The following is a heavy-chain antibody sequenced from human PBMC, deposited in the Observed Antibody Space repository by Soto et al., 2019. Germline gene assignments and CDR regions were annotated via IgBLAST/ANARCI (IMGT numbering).Heavy chain of an antibody. CDR3: AKGGWVEIAAAGALFDY. Sequence: EVQLLESGGGLVQPGGSLRLSCAASGFTFSSYAMSWVRQAPGKGLEWVSAISGSGGNTYYADSVKGRFTISRDNSKNTLYLQVNSLRAEDTAVYYCAKGGWVEIAAAGALFDYWGQGTLVTVSS. J-gene: IGHJ4*02. CDR1: GFTFSSYA. V-gene: IGHV3-23*01. CDR2: ISGSGGNT. D-gene: IGHD6-13*01.